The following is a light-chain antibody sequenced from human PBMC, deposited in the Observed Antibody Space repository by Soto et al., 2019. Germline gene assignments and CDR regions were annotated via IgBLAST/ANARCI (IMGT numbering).Light chain of an antibody. J-gene: IGKJ5*01. CDR2: EVS. Sequence: DVVMTQTPLSLSVAPGQPASTSCKSSQSLLHITGETFLFWYLQKPGQSPQLLIYEVSTRVSGVPDRFSGSGSGTDFTLEISRVETDDVGIYYCMQSTQLPPTFGQGTRLESK. V-gene: IGKV2D-29*02. CDR3: MQSTQLPPT. CDR1: QSLLHITGETF.